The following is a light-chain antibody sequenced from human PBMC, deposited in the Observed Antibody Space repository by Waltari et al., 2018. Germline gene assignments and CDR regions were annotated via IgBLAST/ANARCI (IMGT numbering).Light chain of an antibody. CDR3: QQYGDSPLYT. CDR1: QSAASIY. CDR2: GAS. J-gene: IGKJ2*01. Sequence: EYVLTQSPGTLSLSPGERATLSCRASQSAASIYLAWYQQKPGQAPRLPIYGASNRATGIPYRFSGSGSGKDFTLTISRLEPEDFAVYYCQQYGDSPLYTFGRGTKLEIK. V-gene: IGKV3-20*01.